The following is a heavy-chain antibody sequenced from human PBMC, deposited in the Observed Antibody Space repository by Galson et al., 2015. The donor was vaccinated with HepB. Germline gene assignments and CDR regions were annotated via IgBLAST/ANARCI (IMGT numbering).Heavy chain of an antibody. D-gene: IGHD6-19*01. Sequence: SLRLSCAASGFTVSSNYMTWVRQAPGKGLEWVSIIFSDSRTYYADSVKGRFTISSDNSKNTVYLQMNSLRAEDTAVYYCARASIEVAGTGYFDYWGQGTLVTVSS. V-gene: IGHV3-53*01. CDR1: GFTVSSNY. CDR3: ARASIEVAGTGYFDY. J-gene: IGHJ4*02. CDR2: IFSDSRT.